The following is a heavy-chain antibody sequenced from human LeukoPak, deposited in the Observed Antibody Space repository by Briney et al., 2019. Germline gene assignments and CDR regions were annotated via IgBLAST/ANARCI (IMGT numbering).Heavy chain of an antibody. CDR3: ARDRLYGSGSENDAFDI. V-gene: IGHV4-39*07. D-gene: IGHD3-10*01. J-gene: IGHJ3*02. CDR2: IYYSGST. CDR1: GGSISSSSYY. Sequence: ASETLSLTCTVSGGSISSSSYYWGWIRQPPGKGLEWIGSIYYSGSTNYNPSLKSRVTISVDTSKNQFSLKLSSVTAADTAVYYCARDRLYGSGSENDAFDIWGQGTMVTVSS.